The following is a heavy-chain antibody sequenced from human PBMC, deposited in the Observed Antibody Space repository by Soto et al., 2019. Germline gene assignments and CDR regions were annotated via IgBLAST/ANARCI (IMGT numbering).Heavy chain of an antibody. Sequence: EVQLVESGGGLVQFGGSLRLSCAASGFTFSSYWMHWVRQVPGKGLVWVSRIKGDGTNTGYADSVKGRFTISRDNVKNTQYLQMNSLRAEDTAVYYCARGLSGYYGFDYWGQGTLVTVSS. J-gene: IGHJ4*02. CDR3: ARGLSGYYGFDY. CDR2: IKGDGTNT. CDR1: GFTFSSYW. V-gene: IGHV3-74*01. D-gene: IGHD5-12*01.